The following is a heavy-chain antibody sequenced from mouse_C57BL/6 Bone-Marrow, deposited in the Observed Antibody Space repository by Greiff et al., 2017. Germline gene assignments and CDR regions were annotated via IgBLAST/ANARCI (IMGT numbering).Heavy chain of an antibody. J-gene: IGHJ3*01. D-gene: IGHD2-5*01. CDR2: ISDGGSYT. Sequence: EVKLMESGGGLVKPGGSLKLSCAASGFTFSSYAMSWVRQTPEKRLEWVATISDGGSYTYYPDNVKGRFTISRDNAKNNLYLQMSHLKSEDTAMYYCARDKASNLFAYWGQGTLVTVSA. CDR1: GFTFSSYA. V-gene: IGHV5-4*01. CDR3: ARDKASNLFAY.